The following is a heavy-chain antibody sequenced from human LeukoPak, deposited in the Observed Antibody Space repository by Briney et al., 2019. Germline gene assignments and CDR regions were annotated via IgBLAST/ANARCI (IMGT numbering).Heavy chain of an antibody. Sequence: SETLSLTSTVSGGSITTYYWSWIRQPPGKELKWIGSIYYTGSSNYTPSLKSRVTLSVDTSKNQFSLKLSSVTAADTAVYYCAKYDTSGNYMDVWGKGTTVTVSS. CDR3: AKYDTSGNYMDV. CDR1: GGSITTYY. J-gene: IGHJ6*03. V-gene: IGHV4-59*01. CDR2: IYYTGSS. D-gene: IGHD3-22*01.